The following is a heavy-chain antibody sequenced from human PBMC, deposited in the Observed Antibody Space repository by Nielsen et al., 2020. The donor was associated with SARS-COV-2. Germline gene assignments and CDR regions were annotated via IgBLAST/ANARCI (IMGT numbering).Heavy chain of an antibody. Sequence: GGSLRLSCAASGFTFSSYSMNWVRQAPGKGLEWVSSISSSSSYIYYADSVKGRFTISRDNAKNSLYLQMNSLRAEDTAVYYCASPRYCSGGSCSPFGYWGQGILVTVSS. CDR2: ISSSSSYI. CDR3: ASPRYCSGGSCSPFGY. J-gene: IGHJ4*02. CDR1: GFTFSSYS. D-gene: IGHD2-15*01. V-gene: IGHV3-21*01.